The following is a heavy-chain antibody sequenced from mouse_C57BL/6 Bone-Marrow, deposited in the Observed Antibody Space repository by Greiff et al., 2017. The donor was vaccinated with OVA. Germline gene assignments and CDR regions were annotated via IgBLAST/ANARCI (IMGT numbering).Heavy chain of an antibody. Sequence: VQLQQSGAELARPGASVKMSCKASGYTFTSYTMHWVKQRPGQGLEWIGYINPSSGYTKYNQKFKDKATLTADKSSSTAYMQLSSLTSEDSAVYYCTRDYGSSTAWFAYWGQGTLVTVSA. CDR3: TRDYGSSTAWFAY. D-gene: IGHD1-1*01. V-gene: IGHV1-4*01. CDR1: GYTFTSYT. CDR2: INPSSGYT. J-gene: IGHJ3*01.